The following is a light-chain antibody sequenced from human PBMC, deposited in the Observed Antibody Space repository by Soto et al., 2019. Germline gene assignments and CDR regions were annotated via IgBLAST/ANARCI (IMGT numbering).Light chain of an antibody. CDR2: DAS. Sequence: EIVLTQSPATLSLSPGERATLSCRASQSVSSYLAWYQQKPGQAPRLLIYDASNRATGIPARFSGSGSGTDFTLTISSLEPEDFAVYYCQQRSNWFGQGTKVELK. J-gene: IGKJ1*01. CDR3: QQRSNW. V-gene: IGKV3-11*01. CDR1: QSVSSY.